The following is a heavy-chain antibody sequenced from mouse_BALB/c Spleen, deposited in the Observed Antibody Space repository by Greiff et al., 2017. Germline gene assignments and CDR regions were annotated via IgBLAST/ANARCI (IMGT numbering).Heavy chain of an antibody. CDR1: GFTFSSFG. CDR2: ISSGSSTI. V-gene: IGHV5-17*02. CDR3: ARDTFYYFDY. Sequence: EVHLVESGGGLVQPGGSRKLSCAASGFTFSSFGMHWVRQAPEKGLEWVAYISSGSSTIYYADTVKGRFTISRDNPKNTLFLQMTSLRSEDTAMYYCARDTFYYFDYWGQGTTLTVSS. J-gene: IGHJ2*01.